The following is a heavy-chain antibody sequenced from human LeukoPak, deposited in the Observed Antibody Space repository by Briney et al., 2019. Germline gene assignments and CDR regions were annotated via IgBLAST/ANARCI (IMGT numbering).Heavy chain of an antibody. V-gene: IGHV1-18*01. D-gene: IGHD3-22*01. CDR2: ISAYNGNT. Sequence: ASVKVSCKASGYTFNSYGISWVRQAPGQGLEWMGWISAYNGNTNYAQKLQGRVTMTTDTSTNTAYMELRSLRSDDTAVYYCAASPDYYDSSGYSYYFDYWGQGTLVTVSS. CDR1: GYTFNSYG. CDR3: AASPDYYDSSGYSYYFDY. J-gene: IGHJ4*02.